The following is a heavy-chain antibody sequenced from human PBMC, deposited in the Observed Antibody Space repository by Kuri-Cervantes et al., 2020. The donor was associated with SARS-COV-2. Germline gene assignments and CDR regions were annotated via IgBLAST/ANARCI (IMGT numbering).Heavy chain of an antibody. CDR1: GFTFSSYA. CDR2: ISYDGSNK. CDR3: ARAGGGSYYGWFDP. D-gene: IGHD1-26*01. Sequence: GGSLRLFSAASGFTFSSYAMHWVRQAPGKGLEWVAVISYDGSNKYYADSVKGRFTISRDNSKNTLYLQTNSLRAEDTAVYYCARAGGGSYYGWFDPWGQGTLVTVSS. V-gene: IGHV3-30-3*01. J-gene: IGHJ5*02.